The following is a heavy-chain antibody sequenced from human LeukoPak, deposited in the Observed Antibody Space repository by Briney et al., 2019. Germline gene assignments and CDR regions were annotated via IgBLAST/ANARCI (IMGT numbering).Heavy chain of an antibody. Sequence: PGGSLRLSCASSGFIFSSYGLSWVRQAPRKGLEWVSSISGSYGSTYYADSVRGRFTVSRDNSKDTLYLQMNSLRAEDTAVYYCAKGSSSSWDHFDYWGQGTRVTVSS. CDR1: GFIFSSYG. D-gene: IGHD6-13*01. CDR2: ISGSYGST. CDR3: AKGSSSSWDHFDY. V-gene: IGHV3-23*01. J-gene: IGHJ4*02.